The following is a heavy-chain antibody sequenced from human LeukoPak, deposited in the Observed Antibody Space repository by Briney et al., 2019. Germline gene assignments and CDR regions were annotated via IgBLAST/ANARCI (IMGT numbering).Heavy chain of an antibody. D-gene: IGHD3-3*01. CDR1: GGSFSGYY. J-gene: IGHJ3*02. CDR3: ARWDSGEWFHDAFDI. CDR2: INHSGST. V-gene: IGHV4-34*01. Sequence: PSETLSLTCAVYGGSFSGYYWSWIRQPPGKGLEWIGEINHSGSTNCNPSLKSRVTISVDTSKNQFSLKLSSVTAADTAVYYCARWDSGEWFHDAFDIWGQGTRVTVSS.